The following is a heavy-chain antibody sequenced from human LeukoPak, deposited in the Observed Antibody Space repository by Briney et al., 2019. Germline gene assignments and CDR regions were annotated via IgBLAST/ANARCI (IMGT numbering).Heavy chain of an antibody. V-gene: IGHV4-39*01. Sequence: SETLSLTCTVSGGSISSSSYYWGWIRQPPGKGLEWIGSIYYSGSTYYNPSLKSRVTTSVDTSKNQFSLKLSSVTAADTAVYYCARGGGYVYKFDYWGQGTLVTVSS. CDR2: IYYSGST. J-gene: IGHJ4*02. CDR3: ARGGGYVYKFDY. CDR1: GGSISSSSYY. D-gene: IGHD3-16*01.